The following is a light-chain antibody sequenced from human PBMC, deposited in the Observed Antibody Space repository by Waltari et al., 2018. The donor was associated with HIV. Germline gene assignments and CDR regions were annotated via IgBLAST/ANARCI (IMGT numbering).Light chain of an antibody. V-gene: IGLV1-51*01. CDR2: DNS. CDR3: GTWDSSLSAVV. CDR1: TSNIGNSY. Sequence: QSVLTQPPSVSAAPGQKVTISCSGSTSNIGNSYVSWSQRLPGTAPKLLIYDNSDRPSWIPDRFSGSKSGTSATLGITGLQTGDEADYYCGTWDSSLSAVVFGTGTKVTVL. J-gene: IGLJ1*01.